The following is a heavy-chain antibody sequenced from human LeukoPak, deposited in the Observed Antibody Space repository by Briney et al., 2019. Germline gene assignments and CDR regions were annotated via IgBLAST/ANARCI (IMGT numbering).Heavy chain of an antibody. CDR3: AREVWGSIDY. CDR1: GGSISSYY. J-gene: IGHJ4*02. Sequence: SETLSLTCTVSGGSISSYYLSWIRQPPGKGLEGIGYIYYSGSTNYNPSLKSRVTISVDTSKNQFSLKLSSVTAADTAVYYCAREVWGSIDYWGQGTLVTVSS. V-gene: IGHV4-59*01. D-gene: IGHD3-16*01. CDR2: IYYSGST.